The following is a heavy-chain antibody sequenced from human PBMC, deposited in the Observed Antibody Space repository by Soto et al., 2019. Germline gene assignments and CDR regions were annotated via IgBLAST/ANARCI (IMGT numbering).Heavy chain of an antibody. D-gene: IGHD2-15*01. J-gene: IGHJ4*02. CDR2: IWHDGSKK. CDR1: GFTFSTYG. CDR3: ARDLGVVAASLDY. V-gene: IGHV3-33*01. Sequence: QVQLVESGGGVVQPGRSLRLSCAASGFTFSTYGMHWVRQAPGKGLEWVAVIWHDGSKKYYADSVKGRSTISRDDSKSTLYLQLNSLRVEHTSVYYCARDLGVVAASLDYWGQGTLVTVSS.